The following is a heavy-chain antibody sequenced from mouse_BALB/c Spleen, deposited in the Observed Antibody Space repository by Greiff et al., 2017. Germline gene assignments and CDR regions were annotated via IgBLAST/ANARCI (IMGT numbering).Heavy chain of an antibody. CDR3: ARSWYGNPLYAMDY. CDR2: INPSTGYT. D-gene: IGHD2-10*02. Sequence: QVQLQQSGAELAKPGASVKMSCKASGYTFTSYWMHWVKQRPGQGLEWIGYINPSTGYTEYNQKFKDKATLTADKSSSTAYMQLSSLTSEDSAVYYCARSWYGNPLYAMDYWGQGTSVTVSS. V-gene: IGHV1-7*01. J-gene: IGHJ4*01. CDR1: GYTFTSYW.